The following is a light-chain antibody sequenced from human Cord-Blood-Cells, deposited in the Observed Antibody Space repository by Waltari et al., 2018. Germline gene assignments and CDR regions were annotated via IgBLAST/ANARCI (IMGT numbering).Light chain of an antibody. V-gene: IGKV4-1*01. CDR1: QSVLYSSNNKNY. CDR3: QQYYSTPPT. J-gene: IGKJ1*01. Sequence: DIVMTHSPDSQAVPLDERATIHCKSSQSVLYSSNNKNYLATDQQKPGQPPKLLIYWAATRESGVPDRFSGSGSGTDFTLTISSLQAEDVAVYYCQQYYSTPPTFGQGTKVEIK. CDR2: WAA.